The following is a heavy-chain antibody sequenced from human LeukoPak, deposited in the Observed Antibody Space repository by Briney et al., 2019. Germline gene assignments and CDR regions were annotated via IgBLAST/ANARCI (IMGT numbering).Heavy chain of an antibody. CDR2: ISWNSGSI. D-gene: IGHD1-26*01. CDR3: AKDIEVGAMGLYAFDI. CDR1: GFTSDDYA. V-gene: IGHV3-9*02. J-gene: IGHJ3*02. Sequence: PGGSLRLSCAASGFTSDDYAMHWVRQAPGKGLEWVSGISWNSGSIGYADSVKGRFTISRDNAKNSLYLQMNSLRAEDTALYYCAKDIEVGAMGLYAFDIWGQGTMVTVSS.